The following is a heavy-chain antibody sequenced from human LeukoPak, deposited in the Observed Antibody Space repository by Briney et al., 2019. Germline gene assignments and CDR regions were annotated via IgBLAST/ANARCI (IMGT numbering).Heavy chain of an antibody. CDR2: IYTSGST. Sequence: PSETLSLTCTVSGGSISSYYWSWIRQPAGKGLEWIGRIYTSGSTNYNPSLKSRVTMSVDTSKNQFSLKLSSVTAADTAVYYCARLGYCSSTSCYESNWFDPWGQGTLVTVSS. CDR1: GGSISSYY. CDR3: ARLGYCSSTSCYESNWFDP. J-gene: IGHJ5*02. V-gene: IGHV4-4*07. D-gene: IGHD2-2*01.